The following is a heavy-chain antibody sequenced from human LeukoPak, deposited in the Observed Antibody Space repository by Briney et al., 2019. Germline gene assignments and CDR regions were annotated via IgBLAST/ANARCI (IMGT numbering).Heavy chain of an antibody. CDR3: ARGGTYYYDSSGYYYLGGYFDY. V-gene: IGHV3-33*01. CDR1: GFTFSSDG. Sequence: GGSLRLSCAASGFTFSSDGMRWVRQAPGKGLEWVAVIWYDGSNKYYADSGKGRFTISKDNSKNTLYLQMNSLRAEDTAVYYCARGGTYYYDSSGYYYLGGYFDYWGQGTLVTVSS. J-gene: IGHJ4*02. CDR2: IWYDGSNK. D-gene: IGHD3-22*01.